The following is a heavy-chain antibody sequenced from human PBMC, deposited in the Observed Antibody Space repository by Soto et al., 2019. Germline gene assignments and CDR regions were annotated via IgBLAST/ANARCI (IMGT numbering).Heavy chain of an antibody. CDR3: ARDAIGDATNWFDP. CDR1: GFTFSSYA. V-gene: IGHV3-48*02. J-gene: IGHJ5*02. CDR2: ISMSGTTM. Sequence: LRLSCAASGFTFSSYAMNWVCQSPGKGLEWVSYISMSGTTMFYADSVKGRFTISRDNAKKSLFLQMNSLRDEDTAMYYCARDAIGDATNWFDPWGQGTLVTVSS.